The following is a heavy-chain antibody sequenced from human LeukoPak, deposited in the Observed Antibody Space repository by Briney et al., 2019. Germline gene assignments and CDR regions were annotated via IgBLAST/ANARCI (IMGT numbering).Heavy chain of an antibody. CDR3: AHLLDYGDNRLDF. D-gene: IGHD4-17*01. CDR1: GYTFTSYA. J-gene: IGHJ4*02. CDR2: INAGNGNT. Sequence: GASVKVSCKASGYTFTSYAMHWVRQAPGQRLEWMGWINAGNGNTKYSQKFQGRVTFTRDTSASTAYMELSSLRSEDTAIYYCAHLLDYGDNRLDFWGQGTLVTVSS. V-gene: IGHV1-3*01.